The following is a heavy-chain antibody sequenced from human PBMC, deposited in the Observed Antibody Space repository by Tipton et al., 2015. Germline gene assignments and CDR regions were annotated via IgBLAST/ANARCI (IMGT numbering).Heavy chain of an antibody. J-gene: IGHJ4*02. V-gene: IGHV3-53*01. Sequence: VQLVQSGGGLIQPGGSLRHSCAASGFSVSSKHMSWVRQAPGKGLKCVSLIYGDGITYHVDSVKGRFTISRDNSKNTLYLQMNSLRVEDTAVYYCATISGSSGPHGRDYWGQGTLVTVSS. CDR2: IYGDGIT. D-gene: IGHD3-10*01. CDR1: GFSVSSKH. CDR3: ATISGSSGPHGRDY.